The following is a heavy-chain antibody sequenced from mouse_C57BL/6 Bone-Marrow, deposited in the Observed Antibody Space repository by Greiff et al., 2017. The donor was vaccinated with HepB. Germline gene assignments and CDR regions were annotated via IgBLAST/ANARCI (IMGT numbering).Heavy chain of an antibody. CDR1: GYTFTDYE. D-gene: IGHD1-1*01. V-gene: IGHV1-15*01. CDR3: TGYEYYYGSTWFAY. CDR2: IDPETGGT. Sequence: VQLQQSGAELVRPGASVTLSCKASGYTFTDYEMHWVKQTPVHGLEWIGAIDPETGGTAYNQKFKGKAILTADKSSSTAYMELRSLTSEDSAVYYCTGYEYYYGSTWFAYWGQGTLVTVSA. J-gene: IGHJ3*01.